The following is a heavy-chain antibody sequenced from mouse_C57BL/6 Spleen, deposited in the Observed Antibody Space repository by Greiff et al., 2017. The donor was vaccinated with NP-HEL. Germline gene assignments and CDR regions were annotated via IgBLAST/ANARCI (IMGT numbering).Heavy chain of an antibody. CDR3: TRDSNYEGYYAMDY. CDR1: GYTFTDYE. D-gene: IGHD2-5*01. CDR2: IDPETGGT. Sequence: QVQLQQSGAELVRPGASVTLSCKASGYTFTDYEMHWVKQTPVHGLEWIGAIDPETGGTAYNPKFKGKAILTADKSSSTAYMELRSLTSEDSAVYYCTRDSNYEGYYAMDYWGQGTSVTVSS. V-gene: IGHV1-15*01. J-gene: IGHJ4*01.